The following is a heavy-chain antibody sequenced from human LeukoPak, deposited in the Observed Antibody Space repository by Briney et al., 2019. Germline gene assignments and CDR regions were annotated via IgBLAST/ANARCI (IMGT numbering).Heavy chain of an antibody. D-gene: IGHD4-11*01. V-gene: IGHV1-46*01. CDR3: ARWTTTYLDY. Sequence: RASVKVSCKASGYTFTNYYIHWVRQAPGQGLEWMGIFNPSGGSTNFAQKFQGRVTMTTDTSTITVYMELSSLRSEDTAVYYCARWTTTYLDYWGQGTLVTVSS. CDR2: FNPSGGST. CDR1: GYTFTNYY. J-gene: IGHJ4*02.